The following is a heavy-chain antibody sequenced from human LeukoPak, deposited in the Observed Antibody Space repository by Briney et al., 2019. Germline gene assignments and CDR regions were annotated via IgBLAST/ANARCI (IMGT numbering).Heavy chain of an antibody. CDR1: LGTHSGYS. V-gene: IGHV4-34*08. CDR2: INHSGST. D-gene: IGHD7-27*01. CDR3: ASDLGPNF. Sequence: SETLSLTRALYLGTHSGYSWRALCQPPGKGLEWIGEINHSGSTNYNPSLKSRVTISVDTSKNQCSLNQRAVTAAGTPVFYCASDLGPNFWGQGTLVTVSS. J-gene: IGHJ4*02.